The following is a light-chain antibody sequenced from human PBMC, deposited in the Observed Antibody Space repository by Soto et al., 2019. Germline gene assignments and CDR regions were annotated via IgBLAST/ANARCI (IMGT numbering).Light chain of an antibody. CDR1: QSVLYSSNNKNY. V-gene: IGKV4-1*01. Sequence: DIVMTQSPDSLAVSLGERATINCKSSQSVLYSSNNKNYLAWYQQKPGQPPKLLIYWASTRESGVPDRFSGSGSGTDFTLTISGLQAEDVAVYYCQQYCSTPPYTFGQGTKLEIK. CDR2: WAS. CDR3: QQYCSTPPYT. J-gene: IGKJ2*01.